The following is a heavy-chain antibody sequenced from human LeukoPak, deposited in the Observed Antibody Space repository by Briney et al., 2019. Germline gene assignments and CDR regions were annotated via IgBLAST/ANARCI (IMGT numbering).Heavy chain of an antibody. CDR3: AKVPGGRYFDWLLSFPVDY. D-gene: IGHD3-9*01. CDR2: ISYDRSNK. V-gene: IGHV3-30*18. J-gene: IGHJ4*02. CDR1: GFTFSSYG. Sequence: GGSLRLSCAASGFTFSSYGMHWVRQAPGKGLEWVAVISYDRSNKYYADSVKGRFTISRDNSKNTLYLQMNSLRAEDTAVYYCAKVPGGRYFDWLLSFPVDYWGQGTLATVSS.